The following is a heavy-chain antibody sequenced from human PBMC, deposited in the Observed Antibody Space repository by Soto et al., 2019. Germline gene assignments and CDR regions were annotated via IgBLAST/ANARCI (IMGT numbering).Heavy chain of an antibody. CDR1: GYTFTSYT. J-gene: IGHJ4*02. CDR2: INAGNGDT. CDR3: ARDRGPTVIRSYFDY. V-gene: IGHV1-3*01. Sequence: QVQLVQSGAEVKKPGASVRVSCKASGYTFTSYTIHWVRQAPGQSPEWMGWINAGNGDTKYSQKFQGTVIFTRDTSASTAYMELSSLRSEDTAVFYCARDRGPTVIRSYFDYWGQGTLVTVSS. D-gene: IGHD4-17*01.